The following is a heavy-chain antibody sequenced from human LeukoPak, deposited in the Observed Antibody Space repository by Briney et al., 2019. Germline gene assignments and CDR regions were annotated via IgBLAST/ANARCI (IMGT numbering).Heavy chain of an antibody. CDR2: IIPIFGTA. V-gene: IGHV1-69*13. D-gene: IGHD3-16*02. CDR1: GGTFSSYA. Sequence: GASVKVSCTASGGTFSSYAISWVRQAPGQGLEWMGGIIPIFGTANYAQKFQGRVTITADESTSTAYMELSSLRSDDTAVYYCARGRTMITFGGVIAPFDYWGQGTLVTVSS. CDR3: ARGRTMITFGGVIAPFDY. J-gene: IGHJ4*02.